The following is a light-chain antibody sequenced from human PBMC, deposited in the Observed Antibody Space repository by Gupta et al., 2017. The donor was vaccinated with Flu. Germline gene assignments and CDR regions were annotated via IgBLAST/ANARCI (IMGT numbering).Light chain of an antibody. CDR1: QSISNF. Sequence: DIQMTQSPSSLSASVGDRVTITCRAGQSISNFLNWYQQKAGKAPNLLIYATSSLQRGVPPRFSGSGSGTDFTLTISSLQPEDFATYYCQQSYSDLTFGGGTKVEIK. J-gene: IGKJ4*01. CDR2: ATS. V-gene: IGKV1-39*01. CDR3: QQSYSDLT.